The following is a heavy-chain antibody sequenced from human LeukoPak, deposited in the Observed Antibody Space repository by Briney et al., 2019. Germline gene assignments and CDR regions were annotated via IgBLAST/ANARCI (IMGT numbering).Heavy chain of an antibody. D-gene: IGHD3-10*01. J-gene: IGHJ4*02. CDR1: GFTFSIYS. CDR2: ITGNSNYI. CDR3: ARDRVSGSGSIDY. Sequence: GGSLRLSCAASGFTFSIYSINWVRQAPGKGLEWVSFITGNSNYIYYADSVKGRFTISRDNAKNSPYLQMNSLRVEDTAVYYCARDRVSGSGSIDYWGQGTLVTVSS. V-gene: IGHV3-21*01.